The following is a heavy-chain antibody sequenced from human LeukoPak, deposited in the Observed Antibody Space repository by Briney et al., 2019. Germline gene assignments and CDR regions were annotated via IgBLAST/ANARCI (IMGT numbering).Heavy chain of an antibody. V-gene: IGHV3-13*01. CDR1: GFTFSNYD. Sequence: GGSLRLSCAASGFTFSNYDMHWVRQATGKGLEWVSGIGTAGDIYYPGSVKGRFTISRENAKNSLYLQMNSLRAGDTAVYYCARGVVVVTAISIDYWGQGTLVTVSS. CDR2: IGTAGDI. J-gene: IGHJ4*02. CDR3: ARGVVVVTAISIDY. D-gene: IGHD2-21*02.